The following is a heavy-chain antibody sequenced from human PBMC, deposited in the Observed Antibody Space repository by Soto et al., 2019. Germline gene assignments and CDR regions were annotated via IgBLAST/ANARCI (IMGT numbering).Heavy chain of an antibody. V-gene: IGHV1-3*01. CDR1: GYTFTSYA. D-gene: IGHD6-13*01. J-gene: IGHJ4*02. CDR2: INAGNGNT. Sequence: QVQLVQSGAEVKKPGASVKVSCKASGYTFTSYAMHWVRQAPGQRLEWMGWINAGNGNTKYSQKFQGRVTITRDTSASTAYMELSSLRSEDTAVYYCARAKTTYSSSWYGSSWGQGTLVTVSS. CDR3: ARAKTTYSSSWYGSS.